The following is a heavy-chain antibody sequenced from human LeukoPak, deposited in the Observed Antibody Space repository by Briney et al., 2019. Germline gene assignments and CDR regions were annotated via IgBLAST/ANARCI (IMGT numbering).Heavy chain of an antibody. Sequence: PSETLSLTCAVYGGSFSGYYWSWIRQPPGKGLEWIGSIYYSGSTYYNPSLKSRVTISVDTSKNQFSLKLSSVTAADTAVYYCAREARYCSGGNCYDKHFYYYYYMDVWGKGTTVTVSS. CDR2: IYYSGST. D-gene: IGHD2-15*01. V-gene: IGHV4-34*01. CDR3: AREARYCSGGNCYDKHFYYYYYMDV. CDR1: GGSFSGYY. J-gene: IGHJ6*03.